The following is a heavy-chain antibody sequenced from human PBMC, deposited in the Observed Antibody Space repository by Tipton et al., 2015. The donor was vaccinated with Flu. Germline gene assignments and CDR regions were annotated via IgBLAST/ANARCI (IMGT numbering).Heavy chain of an antibody. D-gene: IGHD4-17*01. CDR2: MNPRDETT. CDR3: ARDGGQYGDCGH. CDR1: GYTFTSNH. V-gene: IGHV1-46*01. Sequence: QVQLVQSGAEVKKPGASVKVSCKTSGYTFTSNHMHWVRQAPGQGLEWMGIMNPRDETTTYAQRFQGRVSMTSDTSTSTVYMELSSLRSDDTAVYYCARDGGQYGDCGHWGQGTLFTVSS. J-gene: IGHJ4*02.